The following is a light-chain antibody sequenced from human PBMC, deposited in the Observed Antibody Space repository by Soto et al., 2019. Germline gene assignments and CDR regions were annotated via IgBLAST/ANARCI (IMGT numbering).Light chain of an antibody. J-gene: IGKJ5*01. Sequence: DIQMTQSPSTLSGSVGDRVTITFRGSHAISSWLAWYQQKPGKAPKLLIYKASTLKSGVPSRFSGSGSGTDFSLTIDSLQPEDFATYYCQQLNTYPFPFGQGARLE. CDR2: KAS. V-gene: IGKV1-5*03. CDR1: HAISSW. CDR3: QQLNTYPFP.